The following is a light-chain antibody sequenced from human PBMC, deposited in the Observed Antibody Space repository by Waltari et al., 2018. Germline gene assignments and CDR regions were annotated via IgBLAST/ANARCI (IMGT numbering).Light chain of an antibody. CDR1: QSVLYTTNNKNY. Sequence: IVMTQSPDSLAVSLGERATINCKSSQSVLYTTNNKNYLAWYQQKPGQPPKLLIYWASTRESGVPDRFSGSGSGTNFTLTISSLQAEDVAVYYCQQYHSPPQTFGGGTKVEIK. CDR3: QQYHSPPQT. CDR2: WAS. V-gene: IGKV4-1*01. J-gene: IGKJ4*01.